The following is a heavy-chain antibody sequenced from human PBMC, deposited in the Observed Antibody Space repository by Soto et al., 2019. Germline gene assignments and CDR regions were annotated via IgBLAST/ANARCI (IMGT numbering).Heavy chain of an antibody. CDR3: VSQRTTVPTQAYFDY. CDR1: GGYDTNRSDC. CDR2: VYYRGRS. J-gene: IGHJ4*02. D-gene: IGHD4-17*01. V-gene: IGHV4-39*01. Sequence: LETQSLTCTLPGGYDTNRSDCWDWQSESPGKGLEWIGSVYYRGRSYSKSSVKSRVTISVDTSKNRFSLSLNSVTAPDTAVYFCVSQRTTVPTQAYFDYWGPGALVTVSS.